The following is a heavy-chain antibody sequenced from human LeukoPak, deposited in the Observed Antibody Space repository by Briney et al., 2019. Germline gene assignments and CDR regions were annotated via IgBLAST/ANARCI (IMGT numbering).Heavy chain of an antibody. CDR2: INSDGSST. CDR3: AKMGRSGGSYFDY. CDR1: GFTFSSYW. J-gene: IGHJ4*02. V-gene: IGHV3-74*01. D-gene: IGHD2-15*01. Sequence: GGSLRLSCAASGFTFSSYWMHWVRQAPGKGLVWVSRINSDGSSTSYADSVKGRFTISRDNSKNTLYLQMNSLRAEDTAVYYCAKMGRSGGSYFDYWGQGTLVTVSS.